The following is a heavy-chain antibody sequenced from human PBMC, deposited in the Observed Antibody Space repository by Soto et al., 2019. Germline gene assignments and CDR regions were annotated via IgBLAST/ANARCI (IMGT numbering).Heavy chain of an antibody. V-gene: IGHV3-23*01. D-gene: IGHD6-13*01. CDR3: AKNGDSSSWSGMAHPDY. CDR1: GFTFSSYA. J-gene: IGHJ4*02. Sequence: EVQLLESGGGLVQPGGSLRLSCAASGFTFSSYAMSWVRQAPGKGLEWVSAISGSGGSTYYADSVKGRFTISRDNSKNPLYLQMNSLRAEDTAVYYCAKNGDSSSWSGMAHPDYWGQGTLVTVSS. CDR2: ISGSGGST.